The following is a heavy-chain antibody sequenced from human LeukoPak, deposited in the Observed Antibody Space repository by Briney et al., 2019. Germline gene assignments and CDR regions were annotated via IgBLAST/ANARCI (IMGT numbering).Heavy chain of an antibody. J-gene: IGHJ5*02. D-gene: IGHD5-12*01. CDR3: ARDNSLGDSAWWFDP. V-gene: IGHV1-46*01. Sequence: ASVKVSCKASGYTFTNNYMHWVRQAPGQGLEWMGIINPSGDNTWYAQKFQGRVTLTRDMATSTDYMEVSSLRSEDTAVYYCARDNSLGDSAWWFDPWGQGTLVTVSS. CDR1: GYTFTNNY. CDR2: INPSGDNT.